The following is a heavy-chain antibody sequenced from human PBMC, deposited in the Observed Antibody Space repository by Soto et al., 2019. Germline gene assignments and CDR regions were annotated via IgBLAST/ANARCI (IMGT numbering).Heavy chain of an antibody. D-gene: IGHD2-2*01. CDR2: IGSSSSSI. CDR1: GFTFSSYS. V-gene: IGHV3-21*01. Sequence: GGSLRLSCAASGFTFSSYSMNWVRQAPGKGLEWVSSIGSSSSSIFYADSVKGRFTISRDNAKNSLYLQMNSLRAEDTAVYYCARDLVEPDANVNWFEPWGQGTLVTVSS. J-gene: IGHJ5*02. CDR3: ARDLVEPDANVNWFEP.